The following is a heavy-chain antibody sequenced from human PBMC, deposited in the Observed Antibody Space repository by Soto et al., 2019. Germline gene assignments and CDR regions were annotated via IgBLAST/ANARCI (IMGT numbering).Heavy chain of an antibody. CDR1: GGSFSGYY. CDR2: INHSGST. J-gene: IGHJ4*02. CDR3: ARGLGDRESYFDY. V-gene: IGHV4-34*01. D-gene: IGHD3-16*01. Sequence: SETLSLTCAVYGGSFSGYYWSWIRQPPGKGLEWIGEINHSGSTNYNPSLKSRVTISVDTSKNQFSLKLGSVTAADTAVYYCARGLGDRESYFDYWGQGTLVTVSS.